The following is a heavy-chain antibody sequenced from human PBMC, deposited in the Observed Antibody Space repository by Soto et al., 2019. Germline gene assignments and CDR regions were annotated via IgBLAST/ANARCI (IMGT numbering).Heavy chain of an antibody. Sequence: QITLKESGPTLVKPTQTLTLTCTFSGFSLSTSGVGVGWIRQPPGKALEWLALIYWDDDKRYSPSLKSRLTXXXXXSKXXVVLTMTXXXPXXTXTYYCAHRRGXXXWLLGFDYWGQGTLVTVSS. CDR3: AHRRGXXXWLLGFDY. V-gene: IGHV2-5*02. J-gene: IGHJ4*02. CDR2: IYWDDDK. CDR1: GFSLSTSGVG. D-gene: IGHD3-9*01.